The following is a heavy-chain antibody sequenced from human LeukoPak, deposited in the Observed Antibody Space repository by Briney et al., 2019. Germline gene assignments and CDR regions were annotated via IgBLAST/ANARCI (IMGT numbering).Heavy chain of an antibody. J-gene: IGHJ4*02. CDR3: ARASTFGRSDWYRYYFDY. CDR2: INPDRGDT. CDR1: GYTFTGYY. Sequence: GASVKVSCKASGYTFTGYYMHRVRQAPGQGPEWLGWINPDRGDTNYAQKFLGRVTMTRDTSISTAYMELSRLTSDDTAVYYCARASTFGRSDWYRYYFDYWGQGTLVTVSS. D-gene: IGHD6-19*01. V-gene: IGHV1-2*02.